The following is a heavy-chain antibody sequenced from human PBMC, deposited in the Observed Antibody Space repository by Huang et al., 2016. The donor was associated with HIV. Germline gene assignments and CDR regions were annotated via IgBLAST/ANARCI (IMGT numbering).Heavy chain of an antibody. CDR3: ARTRWDVDHSAYRDSDS. J-gene: IGHJ4*02. D-gene: IGHD3-22*01. V-gene: IGHV3-7*01. CDR2: IKGDGSEK. Sequence: EVQLVESGGGLVQPGGSLRLSCAASGFTFSNYWMNWVRQAPGKGLEWLANIKGDGSEKNYVDSLKGRFTISRDNSKNSLFLQMNSLGAEDTAVYYCARTRWDVDHSAYRDSDSWGQGTLVTVSS. CDR1: GFTFSNYW.